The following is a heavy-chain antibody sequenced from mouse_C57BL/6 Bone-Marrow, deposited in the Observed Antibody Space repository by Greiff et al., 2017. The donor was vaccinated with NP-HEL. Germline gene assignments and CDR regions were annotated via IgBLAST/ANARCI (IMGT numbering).Heavy chain of an antibody. CDR1: GFTFSSYG. Sequence: EVQLVESGGDLVKPGGSLKLSCAASGFTFSSYGMSWVRQTPDTRLEWVATISRGGSYIYYPDSVKGRFTISRDNAKNTLYLQMSSLKSEDTAMYYCARHWDYGSSFSYWGQGTLVTVSA. CDR2: ISRGGSYI. CDR3: ARHWDYGSSFSY. D-gene: IGHD1-1*01. J-gene: IGHJ3*01. V-gene: IGHV5-6*01.